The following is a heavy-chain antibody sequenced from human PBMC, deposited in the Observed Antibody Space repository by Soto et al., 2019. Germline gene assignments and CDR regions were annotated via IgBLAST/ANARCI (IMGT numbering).Heavy chain of an antibody. CDR3: ARAVGDPLYYLDY. V-gene: IGHV4-59*08. CDR2: TDYSGNT. J-gene: IGHJ4*02. D-gene: IGHD6-19*01. CDR1: SDSINSYY. Sequence: QVQLQESGPGLVRPSETLSLTCTVSSDSINSYYWIWIRQSPGKGLEWIGYTDYSGNTNYNPSLKSRVTISGDTSKNQFSLRLSSVTAADTAVYYCARAVGDPLYYLDYWGQGTLVTVSS.